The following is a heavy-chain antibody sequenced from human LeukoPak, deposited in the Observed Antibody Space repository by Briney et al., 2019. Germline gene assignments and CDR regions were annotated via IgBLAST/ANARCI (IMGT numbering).Heavy chain of an antibody. Sequence: GGSLRLSCAASGFIFSSYWMSWVRQAPGKGLEWVAVISYDGSNKYYADSVKGRFTISRDNSKNTLYLQMNSLRAEDTAVYYCAKEHSSSWRSWFDPWGQGTLVTVSS. V-gene: IGHV3-30*18. CDR3: AKEHSSSWRSWFDP. J-gene: IGHJ5*02. CDR2: ISYDGSNK. D-gene: IGHD6-13*01. CDR1: GFIFSSYW.